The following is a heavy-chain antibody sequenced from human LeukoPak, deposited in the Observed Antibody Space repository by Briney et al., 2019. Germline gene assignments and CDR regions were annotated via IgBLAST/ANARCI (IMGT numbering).Heavy chain of an antibody. CDR2: IYYSGST. J-gene: IGHJ4*02. CDR3: ASLAARPNFDY. CDR1: GGSISSSSYY. D-gene: IGHD6-6*01. V-gene: IGHV4-39*07. Sequence: SETLSLTCTVSGGSISSSSYYWGWIRQPPGKGLEWIGSIYYSGSTYYNPSLKSRVTISVDTSKNQFSLKLSSVTAADTAVYYCASLAARPNFDYWGQGTLVTVSS.